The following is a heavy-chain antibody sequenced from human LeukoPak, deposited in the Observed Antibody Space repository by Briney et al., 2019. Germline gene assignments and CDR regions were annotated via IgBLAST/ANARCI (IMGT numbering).Heavy chain of an antibody. Sequence: GGSLRLSCEGSGFTFSSYAMTWVRQAPGKGLEWVSGIIGTSGSTYYADSVKGRFTISRDISKSTLYLQMNSLRVEDTAQYYCARDVMARMGWLDPWGQGTRVTVSS. CDR3: ARDVMARMGWLDP. V-gene: IGHV3-23*01. CDR2: IIGTSGST. J-gene: IGHJ5*02. D-gene: IGHD3-16*01. CDR1: GFTFSSYA.